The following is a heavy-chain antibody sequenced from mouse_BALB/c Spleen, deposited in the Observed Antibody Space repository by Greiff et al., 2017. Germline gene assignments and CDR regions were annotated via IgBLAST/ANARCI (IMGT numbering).Heavy chain of an antibody. CDR1: GYTFTDYV. D-gene: IGHD1-1*01. CDR2: IYPGSGST. Sequence: VQLQQSGPELVKPGASVKMSCKASGYTFTDYVISWVKQRTGQGLEWIGEIYPGSGSTYYNEKFKGKATLTADKSSNTAYMQLSSLTSEDSAVYFCARRIYYYGSSYPLYWGQGTTLTVSS. CDR3: ARRIYYYGSSYPLY. J-gene: IGHJ2*01. V-gene: IGHV1-77*01.